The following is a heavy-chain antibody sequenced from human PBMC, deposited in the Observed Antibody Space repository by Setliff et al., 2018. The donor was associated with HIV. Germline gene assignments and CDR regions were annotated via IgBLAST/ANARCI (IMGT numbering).Heavy chain of an antibody. J-gene: IGHJ4*02. D-gene: IGHD3-10*01. CDR1: GGSFSDYY. CDR2: INHSGST. V-gene: IGHV4-34*01. CDR3: ARVGYHGSGRYSFDY. Sequence: SETLSLTCAVYGGSFSDYYWSWIRQPPGKGLEWIGEINHSGSTNYNPSLKSRVTISVDTSKNQFSLNLSSVTAAETAVYYCARVGYHGSGRYSFDYWGQGTLVTVSS.